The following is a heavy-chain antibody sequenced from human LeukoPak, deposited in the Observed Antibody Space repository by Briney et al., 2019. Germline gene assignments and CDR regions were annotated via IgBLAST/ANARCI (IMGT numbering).Heavy chain of an antibody. CDR2: IYSGGLT. J-gene: IGHJ4*02. V-gene: IGHV3-53*01. CDR3: ARGTLYRGWSYYLDF. CDR1: GFTVSSYY. D-gene: IGHD6-19*01. Sequence: GGSLRLSCAASGFTVSSYYMSWVRQAPGKGLEWVSVIYSGGLTYYADSVKGRFTISRDNSKNTLYLQMNSLRAEDTAVYYCARGTLYRGWSYYLDFWGQGSQVTVSS.